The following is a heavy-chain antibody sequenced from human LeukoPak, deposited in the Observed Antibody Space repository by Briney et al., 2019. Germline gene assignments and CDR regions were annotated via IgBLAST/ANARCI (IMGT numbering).Heavy chain of an antibody. D-gene: IGHD1-26*01. V-gene: IGHV3-15*01. CDR1: GFTFSNAW. CDR3: AREIGSYDAFDI. CDR2: IKRKTDGGTT. J-gene: IGHJ3*02. Sequence: GGSLRLSCAASGFTFSNAWMSWVRQAPGKGVEGVGRIKRKTDGGTTDYAAPVNGRFTISRDDSKTTLFLQMNSLKTEDTAVYYCAREIGSYDAFDIWGQGTMVTVSS.